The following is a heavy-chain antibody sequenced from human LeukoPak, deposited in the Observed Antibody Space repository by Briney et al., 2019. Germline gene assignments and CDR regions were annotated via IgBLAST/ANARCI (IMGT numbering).Heavy chain of an antibody. CDR1: GGSISSSSYY. Sequence: SETLSLTCTVSGGSISSSSYYWGWIRQPPGKGLEWIGSIYYSGSTYYNPSLKSRVTISVDTSKNQFSLKLSSVTAADTAVYYCARQSWSSWNFDYWGQGTLVTASS. V-gene: IGHV4-39*01. J-gene: IGHJ4*02. CDR2: IYYSGST. CDR3: ARQSWSSWNFDY. D-gene: IGHD6-13*01.